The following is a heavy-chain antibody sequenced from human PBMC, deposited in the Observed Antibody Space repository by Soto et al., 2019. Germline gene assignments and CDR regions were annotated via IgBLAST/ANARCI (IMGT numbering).Heavy chain of an antibody. V-gene: IGHV4-59*01. Sequence: PSETLSLTCTVSGGSISSYYWRWIRQPPGKGLEWIGYIFSTGSTNYTPSLKSRVTISVDTSKNQFSLMLSSVTAADTAVYSCARVRGDYFWGSYFDYWGQGPLVTVSS. J-gene: IGHJ4*02. D-gene: IGHD3-16*01. CDR3: ARVRGDYFWGSYFDY. CDR2: IFSTGST. CDR1: GGSISSYY.